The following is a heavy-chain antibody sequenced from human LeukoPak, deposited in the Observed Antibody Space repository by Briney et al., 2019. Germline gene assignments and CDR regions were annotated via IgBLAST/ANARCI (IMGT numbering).Heavy chain of an antibody. D-gene: IGHD3-10*01. J-gene: IGHJ5*02. V-gene: IGHV5-51*01. Sequence: GEPLRISCKGSGYSFTSYWIGWVRQMPGKGLEWMGIIYPGDSDTRYSPSFQGQVTISADKSISTAYLQWSSLKASDTAMYYCARRFTLSGRPDNWFDPWGQGTLVTVSS. CDR2: IYPGDSDT. CDR3: ARRFTLSGRPDNWFDP. CDR1: GYSFTSYW.